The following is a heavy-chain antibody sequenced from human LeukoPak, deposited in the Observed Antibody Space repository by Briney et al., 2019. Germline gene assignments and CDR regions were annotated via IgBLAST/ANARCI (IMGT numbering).Heavy chain of an antibody. Sequence: GGSLRLSCAASGFTFSSYEMNWVRQAPGKGLEWVSYISSSSSNIYYADSVKGRFTISRDNAKNSLFLQMNSLRAEDTAVYYCARLYSSSSGRALDYWGQGTLVTVSS. J-gene: IGHJ4*02. CDR1: GFTFSSYE. V-gene: IGHV3-48*03. CDR3: ARLYSSSSGRALDY. CDR2: ISSSSSNI. D-gene: IGHD6-6*01.